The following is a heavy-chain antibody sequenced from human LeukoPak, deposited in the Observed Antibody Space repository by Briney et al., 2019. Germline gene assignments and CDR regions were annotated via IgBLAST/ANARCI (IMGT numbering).Heavy chain of an antibody. V-gene: IGHV4-39*07. D-gene: IGHD6-6*01. CDR2: IYYSGST. CDR3: ASIEYSSSFWVEVPPR. J-gene: IGHJ4*02. CDR1: GGSISSSNYY. Sequence: PSETLSLTCSVSGGSISSSNYYWGWIRQPPGKGLEWIGSIYYSGSTYYNPSLKSRVTISVDTSKNQFSLKLSSVTAADTAVYYCASIEYSSSFWVEVPPRWGQGTLVTVSS.